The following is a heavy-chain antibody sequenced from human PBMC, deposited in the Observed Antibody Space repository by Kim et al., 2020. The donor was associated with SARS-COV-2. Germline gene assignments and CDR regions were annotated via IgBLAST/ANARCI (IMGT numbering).Heavy chain of an antibody. CDR3: ARGTVTKNRVPMVPNYYYGMDV. V-gene: IGHV1-2*04. CDR1: GYTFTGYY. Sequence: ASVKVSCKASGYTFTGYYMHWVRQAPGQGLEWMGWINPNSGGTNYAQKFQGWVTMTRDTSISTAYMELSRLRSDDTAVYYCARGTVTKNRVPMVPNYYYGMDVWGQGTTVTVSS. J-gene: IGHJ6*02. CDR2: INPNSGGT. D-gene: IGHD4-17*01.